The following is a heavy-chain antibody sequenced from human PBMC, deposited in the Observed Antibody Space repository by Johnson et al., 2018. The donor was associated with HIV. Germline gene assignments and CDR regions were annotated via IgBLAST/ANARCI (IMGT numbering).Heavy chain of an antibody. D-gene: IGHD6-19*01. V-gene: IGHV3-7*01. CDR2: IKQDGSEK. Sequence: EVQLVESGGGLAQPAWSPRLSCAASGFTFSSYWMSWVRQAPGKGLEWVAIIKQDGSEKYYVDSVKGRFTISRDNAKNSLYLQMNSLRAEDTAVYYSASSGWFDAAFDIWGQGTMVTVSS. CDR1: GFTFSSYW. J-gene: IGHJ3*02. CDR3: ASSGWFDAAFDI.